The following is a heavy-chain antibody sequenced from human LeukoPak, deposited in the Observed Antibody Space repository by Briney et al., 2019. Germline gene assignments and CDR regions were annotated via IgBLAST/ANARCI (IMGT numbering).Heavy chain of an antibody. J-gene: IGHJ6*02. CDR2: IYYSGST. CDR1: GGSISSYY. CDR3: AREGPYYYGSGSNLVDV. Sequence: SETLSLTCTVSGGSISSYYWSWIRQPPGKGLEWIGYIYYSGSTNYNPSLKSRVTISVDTSKNQFSLKLSSVTAADTAVYYCAREGPYYYGSGSNLVDVWGQGTTVTVSS. V-gene: IGHV4-59*01. D-gene: IGHD3-10*01.